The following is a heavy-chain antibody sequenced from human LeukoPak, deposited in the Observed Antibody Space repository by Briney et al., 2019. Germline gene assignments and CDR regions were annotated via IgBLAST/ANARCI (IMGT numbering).Heavy chain of an antibody. CDR3: AREERDGYNYYWYFDL. D-gene: IGHD5-24*01. CDR2: FSSSGSTI. CDR1: GFIFSSYE. V-gene: IGHV3-48*03. J-gene: IGHJ2*01. Sequence: GGSLRLSCAASGFIFSSYELNWVRQAPGKGLDGVSFFSSSGSTIYYADSVKGRFTNSRDNAKNSLYLQMNRLRAEDTAVYYCAREERDGYNYYWYFDLGNRGTLVTVP.